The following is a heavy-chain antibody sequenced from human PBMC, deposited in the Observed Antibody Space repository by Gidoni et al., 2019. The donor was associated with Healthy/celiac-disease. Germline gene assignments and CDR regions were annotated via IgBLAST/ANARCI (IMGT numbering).Heavy chain of an antibody. CDR1: GGSISSSSYY. Sequence: QLQLQESGPGLVKPSETLSLTCTVSGGSISSSSYYWGWIRQPPGKGLEWLGSIYYSGSTYYNPSLKSRVTISVDTSKNQFSLKLSSVTAADTAVYYCASEFAYYDFWSGYLIDYWGQGTLVTVSS. J-gene: IGHJ4*02. CDR3: ASEFAYYDFWSGYLIDY. CDR2: IYYSGST. D-gene: IGHD3-3*01. V-gene: IGHV4-39*01.